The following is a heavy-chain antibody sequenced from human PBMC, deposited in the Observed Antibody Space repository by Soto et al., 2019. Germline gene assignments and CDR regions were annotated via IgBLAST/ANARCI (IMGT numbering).Heavy chain of an antibody. Sequence: QLQLQESGPGLVKPSETLSLTCTVSGGSISSSSYYWGWIRQPPGKGLEWVGSIYYTGSTYYNPSLKSRVTISVDTSKKQFSLKLSSVTAADTAVYYCARRLYCSGGSCYDYWGQGTLVTVSS. CDR3: ARRLYCSGGSCYDY. V-gene: IGHV4-39*01. D-gene: IGHD2-15*01. CDR2: IYYTGST. CDR1: GGSISSSSYY. J-gene: IGHJ4*02.